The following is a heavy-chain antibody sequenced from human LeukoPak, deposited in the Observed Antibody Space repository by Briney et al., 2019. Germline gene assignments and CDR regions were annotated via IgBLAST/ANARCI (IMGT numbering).Heavy chain of an antibody. CDR1: GFTFSSYG. CDR3: ASGAVAAFDY. CDR2: ISSSSSYI. Sequence: PGGSLRLSCAASGFTFSSYGMNWVRQAPGKGLEWVSSISSSSSYIYYADSVKGRFTISRDNAKNSLYLQMNSLRAEDTAVYYCASGAVAAFDYWGQGTLVTVSS. D-gene: IGHD6-19*01. V-gene: IGHV3-21*01. J-gene: IGHJ4*02.